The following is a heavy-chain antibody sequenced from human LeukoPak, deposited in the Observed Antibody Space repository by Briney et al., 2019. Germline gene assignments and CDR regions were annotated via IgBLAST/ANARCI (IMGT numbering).Heavy chain of an antibody. V-gene: IGHV3-9*01. CDR2: ISWNSGSI. Sequence: GGSLRLSCAASGFTFDDYAMHWVRQAPGKGLEWVSGISWNSGSIGYADSVKGRFTISRDNAKNSLYLQMNSLRAEDTALYYCAKDANYDISQPGYWGQGTLVTVSS. CDR3: AKDANYDISQPGY. CDR1: GFTFDDYA. D-gene: IGHD3-9*01. J-gene: IGHJ4*02.